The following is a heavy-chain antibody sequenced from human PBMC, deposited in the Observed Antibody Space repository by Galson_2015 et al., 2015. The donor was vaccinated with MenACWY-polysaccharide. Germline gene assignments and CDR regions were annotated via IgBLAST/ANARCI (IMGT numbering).Heavy chain of an antibody. CDR2: IWDDGSRK. J-gene: IGHJ5*02. CDR1: RFTFSDYG. V-gene: IGHV3-33*01. D-gene: IGHD3-10*01. Sequence: SLRLSCAATRFTFSDYGKHWVRQAPGKGLEWVAFIWDDGSRKYYADSVKGRFAISRDNSDNTLYLQMNNLRVADTAVYYCARVGRDHSGSYFHGGFDPWGQGTLVTVSS. CDR3: ARVGRDHSGSYFHGGFDP.